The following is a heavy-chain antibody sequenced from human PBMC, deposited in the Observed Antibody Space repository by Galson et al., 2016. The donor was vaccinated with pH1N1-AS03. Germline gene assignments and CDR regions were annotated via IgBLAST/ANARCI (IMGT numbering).Heavy chain of an antibody. V-gene: IGHV3-9*01. CDR2: ISWNRGNI. J-gene: IGHJ4*02. Sequence: SLRLSCAASGFTFDEYAMHWVRQAPGKGLEWVSGISWNRGNIGYADSVKGRFTISRDNAKNSLYLQMNSLRAEDTAVYYCASSKFDSSGYYYLDHWGQGALITVSS. CDR1: GFTFDEYA. CDR3: ASSKFDSSGYYYLDH. D-gene: IGHD3-22*01.